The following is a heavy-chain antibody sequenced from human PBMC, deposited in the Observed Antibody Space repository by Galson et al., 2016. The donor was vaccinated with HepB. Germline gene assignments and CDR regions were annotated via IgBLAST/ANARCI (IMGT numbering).Heavy chain of an antibody. V-gene: IGHV5-51*01. CDR3: ARHGAYCGVDCSYWYGDL. D-gene: IGHD2-21*02. Sequence: QSGAEVTKPGESLKISCPGSGSSFRSYWIGGVRQMKGKGLEWMGIISPGDPDLRYSPSFQGQVTISAAKSISTAYLQWSSLMASDTAMYYCARHGAYCGVDCSYWYGDLWGRGTRVTVAS. J-gene: IGHJ2*01. CDR1: GSSFRSYW. CDR2: ISPGDPDL.